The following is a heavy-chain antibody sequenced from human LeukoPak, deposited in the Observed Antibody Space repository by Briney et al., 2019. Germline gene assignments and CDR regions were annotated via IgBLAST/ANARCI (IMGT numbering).Heavy chain of an antibody. J-gene: IGHJ4*02. D-gene: IGHD3-22*01. V-gene: IGHV3-23*01. CDR2: ISGTGDST. CDR3: AKDPIRGYYDSSGLFDY. Sequence: PGGSLRLSCAVSGFTFTNYALSWVRQAPGKGLEWVSTISGTGDSTYYADSVKGRFTVSRDISKNTLYLQMNSLRVEDMAVYYCAKDPIRGYYDSSGLFDYWGQGTLVTVSS. CDR1: GFTFTNYA.